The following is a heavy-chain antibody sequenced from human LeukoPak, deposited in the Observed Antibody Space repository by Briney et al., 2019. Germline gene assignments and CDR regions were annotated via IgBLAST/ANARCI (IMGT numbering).Heavy chain of an antibody. J-gene: IGHJ5*02. V-gene: IGHV4-34*01. CDR3: ASRRWLSSWFDP. CDR2: INHSGST. D-gene: IGHD5-24*01. CDR1: GGSFSGYY. Sequence: PSETLSLTCAVYGGSFSGYYWSWIRQPPGKGLEWIGEINHSGSTNYNPSLKSRVTISVDTSKNQFSLKLSSVTAADTAVYYCASRRWLSSWFDPWGQGTLVTVSP.